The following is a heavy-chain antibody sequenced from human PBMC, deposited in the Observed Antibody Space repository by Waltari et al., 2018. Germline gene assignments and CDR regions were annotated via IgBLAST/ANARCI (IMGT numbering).Heavy chain of an antibody. V-gene: IGHV3-74*01. J-gene: IGHJ6*02. CDR3: ARDKWSGYYYYGMDV. CDR2: INSDGSST. D-gene: IGHD3-3*01. CDR1: GFTFSSYG. Sequence: EVQLVESGGGLVQPGGSLRLSCAADGFTFSSYGMHWFRQATGKGLVWVSRINSDGSSTSYADSVKGRFTISRDNAKNTLYLQMNSLRAEDTAVYYCARDKWSGYYYYGMDVWGQGTTVTVSS.